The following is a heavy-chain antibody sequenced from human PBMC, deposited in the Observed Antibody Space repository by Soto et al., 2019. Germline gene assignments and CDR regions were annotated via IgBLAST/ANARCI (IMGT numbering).Heavy chain of an antibody. CDR2: IIPIFGTA. CDR3: ASLTGGSYYYYYGMDV. D-gene: IGHD1-26*01. Sequence: SVKVSCKASGGTFSSYAISWVRQAPGQGLEWMGGIIPIFGTANYAQKFQGRVTITADESTSTAYMELSSLRSEDTAVYYCASLTGGSYYYYYGMDVWGQGTTVTVSS. V-gene: IGHV1-69*13. CDR1: GGTFSSYA. J-gene: IGHJ6*02.